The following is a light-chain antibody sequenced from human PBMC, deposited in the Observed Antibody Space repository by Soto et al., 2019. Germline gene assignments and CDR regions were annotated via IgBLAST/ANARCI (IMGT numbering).Light chain of an antibody. CDR1: QSVSSN. Sequence: EIVMTQSPATLSVSPGARVTLACRASQSVSSNLAWYQQKPGQAPRLLIYGASTRATGIPARFSGSGSGTEFTLTISSLQSEDFAVYYCQQYNDWPLSFGGGNKVEIK. CDR3: QQYNDWPLS. J-gene: IGKJ4*01. V-gene: IGKV3-15*01. CDR2: GAS.